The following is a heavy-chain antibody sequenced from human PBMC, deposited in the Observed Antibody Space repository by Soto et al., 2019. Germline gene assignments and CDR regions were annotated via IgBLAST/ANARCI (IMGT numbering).Heavy chain of an antibody. Sequence: SVKVSCKASGFTFTRSAIQWVRHARGQRHEWIGWIVVGSGNTNYAQKFQERLTITRDTSTSTVYMELSSLRSEDTAVYYCAATVVDIVATITLDYWGQGNLVTVYS. V-gene: IGHV1-58*02. J-gene: IGHJ4*02. CDR2: IVVGSGNT. D-gene: IGHD5-12*01. CDR3: AATVVDIVATITLDY. CDR1: GFTFTRSA.